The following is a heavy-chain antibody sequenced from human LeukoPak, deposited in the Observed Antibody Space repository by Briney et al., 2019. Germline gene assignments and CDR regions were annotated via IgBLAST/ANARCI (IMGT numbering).Heavy chain of an antibody. D-gene: IGHD1-26*01. CDR2: IIPIFGTA. V-gene: IGHV1-69*13. Sequence: SVKVSCKASGDTFSSYAISWVRQAPGQGLEWMGGIIPIFGTANYAQKSQGRVTITADESTSTAYMELSSLRSEDTAVYYCATLGNIVGATGFDYWGQGTLVTVSS. CDR3: ATLGNIVGATGFDY. CDR1: GDTFSSYA. J-gene: IGHJ4*02.